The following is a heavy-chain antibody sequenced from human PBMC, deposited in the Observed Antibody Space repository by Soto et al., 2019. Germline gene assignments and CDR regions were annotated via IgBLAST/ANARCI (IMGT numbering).Heavy chain of an antibody. CDR2: ISYDGSNK. V-gene: IGHV3-30*03. D-gene: IGHD2-21*02. Sequence: QVQLVESGGGVVQPGRSLRLSCAASGFTFSSYGMHWVRQAPGKGLEGVAVISYDGSNKYYADSVKGRFNISRDNSKNTLYLQMNSLRAEDTAVYYCAGDSKDSWGQGTLVTVSS. J-gene: IGHJ4*02. CDR3: AGDSKDS. CDR1: GFTFSSYG.